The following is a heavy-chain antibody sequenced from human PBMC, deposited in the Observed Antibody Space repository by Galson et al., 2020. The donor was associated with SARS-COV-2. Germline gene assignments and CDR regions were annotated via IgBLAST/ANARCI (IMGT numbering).Heavy chain of an antibody. Sequence: SETLSLTCTVSGGSISSGDYYWSWIRQPPGKGLEWIGYIYYSGSTYYNPSLKSRVTISVDTSKNQFSLKLSSVTAADTAVYYCARFRGFQILDYWGQGTLVTVSS. CDR1: GGSISSGDYY. CDR3: ARFRGFQILDY. J-gene: IGHJ4*02. CDR2: IYYSGST. V-gene: IGHV4-30-4*01. D-gene: IGHD3-10*01.